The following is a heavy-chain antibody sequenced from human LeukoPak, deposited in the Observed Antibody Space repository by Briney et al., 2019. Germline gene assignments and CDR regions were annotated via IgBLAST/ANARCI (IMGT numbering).Heavy chain of an antibody. CDR3: ARVGQHLVYGFFDH. J-gene: IGHJ4*02. V-gene: IGHV4-38-2*01. CDR1: GFTFSDYF. CDR2: TYCSGSS. D-gene: IGHD6-13*01. Sequence: GSLRLSCAASGFTFSDYFMSWIRQAPGKGLEWIGSTYCSGSSYYNPSLENRVTISRDTSKNDFSLKMTSVTAADTAVYYCARVGQHLVYGFFDHWGQGSLITVSS.